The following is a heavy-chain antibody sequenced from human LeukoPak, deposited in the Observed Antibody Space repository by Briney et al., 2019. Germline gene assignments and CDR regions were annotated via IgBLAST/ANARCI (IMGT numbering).Heavy chain of an antibody. V-gene: IGHV3-23*01. D-gene: IGHD6-19*01. J-gene: IGHJ5*02. CDR1: GFTFSSYA. Sequence: GGSLRLSCAASGFTFSSYAMSWVRQAPGKGLEWVSAISGSGGSTYYADSVKGRFTISRDNSKNTLYLQMNSLRAEDTAVYYCAKDFGGSSGWNPNWFDPWGQGTLVTVSS. CDR2: ISGSGGST. CDR3: AKDFGGSSGWNPNWFDP.